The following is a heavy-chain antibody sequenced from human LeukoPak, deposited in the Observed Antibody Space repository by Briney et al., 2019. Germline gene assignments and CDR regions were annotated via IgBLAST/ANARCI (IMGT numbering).Heavy chain of an antibody. CDR2: ISYDGSNK. D-gene: IGHD3-16*02. CDR3: AKVSGFKITFGGVID. CDR1: GFTFSTYN. Sequence: PGGSLRLSCVASGFTFSTYNMNWVRQAPGKGLEWVAVISYDGSNKYYAESVKGRFTISRDNSKNTLYLQMNSLRAEDTAVFYCAKVSGFKITFGGVIDWGQGTPVTVSS. V-gene: IGHV3-30*18. J-gene: IGHJ4*02.